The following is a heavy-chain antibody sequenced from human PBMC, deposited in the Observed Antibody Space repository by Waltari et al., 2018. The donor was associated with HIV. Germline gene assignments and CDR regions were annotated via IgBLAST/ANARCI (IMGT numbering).Heavy chain of an antibody. V-gene: IGHV3-30*02. CDR1: EFTFSSYG. Sequence: QVQLVESGGGVVQPGGSLRLSCAASEFTFSSYGMHWFRQAPGKGLEWVTCIRHNVSNKDYADSGKGRFTITRDNPKNTLYLQRNSLRAEDTAMYYCAKELRFLSRYFGMDVWGQGTTVTVSS. CDR2: IRHNVSNK. J-gene: IGHJ6*02. CDR3: AKELRFLSRYFGMDV. D-gene: IGHD3-3*01.